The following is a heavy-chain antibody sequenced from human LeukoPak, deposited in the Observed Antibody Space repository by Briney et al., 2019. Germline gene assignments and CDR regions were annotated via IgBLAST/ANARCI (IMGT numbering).Heavy chain of an antibody. CDR3: ASHQAPYYFDY. CDR2: IYYSGST. V-gene: IGHV4-59*01. CDR1: GGSISSYY. Sequence: SETLSLTCTVSGGSISSYYWSWIRQPPGKGLEWIGYIYYSGSTNYNPSLKSRVTTSVDTSKNQFSLKLSSVTAADTAVYYCASHQAPYYFDYWGQGTLVTVSS. J-gene: IGHJ4*02.